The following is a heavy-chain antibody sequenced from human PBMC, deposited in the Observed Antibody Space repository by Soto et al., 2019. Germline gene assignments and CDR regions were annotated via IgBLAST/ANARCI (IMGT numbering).Heavy chain of an antibody. Sequence: QVQLVESGGGVVQPGRSLRLSCAASGFTFSSLGMHWVRQSPGKGLEWVAIVSNVGSSKYYADSVKGQFTISRDNSKNTLDMPLNRLRAEDTAVYYCAKEIGDSSVYPLVYWGQGTLVTVSS. D-gene: IGHD3-22*01. CDR2: VSNVGSSK. CDR3: AKEIGDSSVYPLVY. CDR1: GFTFSSLG. V-gene: IGHV3-30*18. J-gene: IGHJ4*02.